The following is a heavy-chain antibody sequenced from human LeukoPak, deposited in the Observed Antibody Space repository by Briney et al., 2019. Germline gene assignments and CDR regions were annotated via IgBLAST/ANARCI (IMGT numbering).Heavy chain of an antibody. V-gene: IGHV3-69-1*02. CDR2: ISSGGTI. Sequence: GGSLRLSCSASGFYFGGYAMSWVRQAPGKGLEWVSYISSGGTIYYADSVKGRITISRDNAKNSLYLQMNSLRAEDTAVYYCAREAFDAFDIWGQGTVVTVSS. J-gene: IGHJ3*02. CDR1: GFYFGGYA. CDR3: AREAFDAFDI.